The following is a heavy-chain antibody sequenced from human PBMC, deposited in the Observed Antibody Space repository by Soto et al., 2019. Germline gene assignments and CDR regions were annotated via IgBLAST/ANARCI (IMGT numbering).Heavy chain of an antibody. J-gene: IGHJ4*02. CDR2: ISAYNGNT. CDR3: ARDENDYVWGSYPLYYFDY. D-gene: IGHD3-16*02. Sequence: GASVKVSCKASGYTFTSYGISWVRQAPGQGLEWMGWISAYNGNTNYAQKLQGRVTMTTDTSTSTAYMELRSLRSDDTAVYYCARDENDYVWGSYPLYYFDYWGQGTLVTVSS. CDR1: GYTFTSYG. V-gene: IGHV1-18*01.